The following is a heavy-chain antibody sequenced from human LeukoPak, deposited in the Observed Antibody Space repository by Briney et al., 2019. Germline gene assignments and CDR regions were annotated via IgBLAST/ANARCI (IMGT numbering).Heavy chain of an antibody. V-gene: IGHV3-48*01. Sequence: PGGSLRLSCVASGFTFSSYSMNWVRQAPGKGLEWISYISSGGGTIHYADSVKGRFTISRDNAKNSLYLQMNSLRAEDTAVYYCARDPAGAGIYYDYWGQGTLATVSS. J-gene: IGHJ4*02. CDR3: ARDPAGAGIYYDY. CDR1: GFTFSSYS. D-gene: IGHD6-19*01. CDR2: ISSGGGTI.